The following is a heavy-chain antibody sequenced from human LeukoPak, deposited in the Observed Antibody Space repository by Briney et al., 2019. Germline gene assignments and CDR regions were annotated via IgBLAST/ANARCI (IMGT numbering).Heavy chain of an antibody. Sequence: PSENLSLNCTVSGGSISSYYWSWIRQPPGKGLEWIGCFYHSGSINYNPSLKSRVTTSVDTSKNQFSLRLNSVTAADTAVYYCASTQQWLAFDYWGQGILVTVSS. V-gene: IGHV4-59*01. CDR1: GGSISSYY. CDR3: ASTQQWLAFDY. D-gene: IGHD6-19*01. CDR2: FYHSGSI. J-gene: IGHJ4*02.